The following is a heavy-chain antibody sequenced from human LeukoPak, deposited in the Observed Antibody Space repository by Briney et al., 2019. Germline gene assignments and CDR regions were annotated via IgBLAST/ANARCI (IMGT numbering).Heavy chain of an antibody. D-gene: IGHD3-22*01. V-gene: IGHV3-30*18. CDR3: AKDRASSGYYSPFDY. J-gene: IGHJ4*02. Sequence: SGGSLRLSCAASGFTSSSYGMHWVRQAPGKGLEWVAVISYDGSNKYYADSVKGRFTISRDNSKNTLYLQMNSLRAEDTAVYYCAKDRASSGYYSPFDYWGQGTLVTVSS. CDR2: ISYDGSNK. CDR1: GFTSSSYG.